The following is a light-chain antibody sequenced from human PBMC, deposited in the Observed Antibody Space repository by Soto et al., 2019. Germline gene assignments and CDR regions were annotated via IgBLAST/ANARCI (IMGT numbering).Light chain of an antibody. CDR1: ISDVGGYNY. V-gene: IGLV2-14*01. Sequence: QAASVSGSPGQSITISCTGTISDVGGYNYVSWYQQHPGKAPKLIIYEVSHRPSGVSNRFSGSKSGNTASLTISGLQPEDEADYYCSSYTSRGTYVFGTGTKLTVL. CDR3: SSYTSRGTYV. J-gene: IGLJ1*01. CDR2: EVS.